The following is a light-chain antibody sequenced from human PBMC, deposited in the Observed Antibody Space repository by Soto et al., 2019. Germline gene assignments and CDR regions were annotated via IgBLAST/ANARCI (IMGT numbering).Light chain of an antibody. CDR1: SSNIGAGYD. CDR2: GNS. V-gene: IGLV1-40*01. J-gene: IGLJ2*01. CDR3: QSYDSSLSGVV. Sequence: QSVLTQPPSVSGAPGQGVTISCTGSSSNIGAGYDVHWYQQLPGTAPKLLIYGNSNRPSGVPDRFSGSKSGTSASLAITGLQAEDEADYYCQSYDSSLSGVVFGGGTKVTAL.